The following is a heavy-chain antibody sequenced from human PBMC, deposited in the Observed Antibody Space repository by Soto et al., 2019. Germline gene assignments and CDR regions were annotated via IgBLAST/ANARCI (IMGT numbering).Heavy chain of an antibody. CDR3: ARLPAAPAVNWFDP. CDR2: IYYSGST. D-gene: IGHD2-2*01. Sequence: SETLSLTCTVSGGSISSYYWSWIRQPPGKGLEWIGYIYYSGSTNYNPSLKSRVTISVDTSKNQFSLKLSSVTAADTAVYYCARLPAAPAVNWFDPWGQGTLVTVSS. CDR1: GGSISSYY. V-gene: IGHV4-59*08. J-gene: IGHJ5*02.